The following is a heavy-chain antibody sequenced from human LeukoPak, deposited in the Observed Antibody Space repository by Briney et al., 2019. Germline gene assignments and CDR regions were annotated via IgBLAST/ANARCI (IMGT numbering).Heavy chain of an antibody. J-gene: IGHJ5*02. Sequence: PGGSLRLSCAASGSTVSSNYMSWVRQAPGKGLEWVSVIYSGGSTYYADSVKGRFTISRDNSKNTLYLQMNSLRAEDTAVYYCARAQYYYDSSGYLNWFDPWGQGTLVTVSS. D-gene: IGHD3-22*01. CDR1: GSTVSSNY. V-gene: IGHV3-66*02. CDR3: ARAQYYYDSSGYLNWFDP. CDR2: IYSGGST.